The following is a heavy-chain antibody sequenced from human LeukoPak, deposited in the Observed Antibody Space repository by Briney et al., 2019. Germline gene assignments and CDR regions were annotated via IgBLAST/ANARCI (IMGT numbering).Heavy chain of an antibody. Sequence: SETLSLTCAVYGGSFSGYYWSWIRQPPGKGLEWIGEINHSGSTNYNPSLKSRVTISVDTSKNQFSLKLSSVTAADTAVYYCARGSTPKTFPGDYWGQGTLVTVSS. CDR3: ARGSTPKTFPGDY. V-gene: IGHV4-34*01. J-gene: IGHJ4*02. D-gene: IGHD2/OR15-2a*01. CDR1: GGSFSGYY. CDR2: INHSGST.